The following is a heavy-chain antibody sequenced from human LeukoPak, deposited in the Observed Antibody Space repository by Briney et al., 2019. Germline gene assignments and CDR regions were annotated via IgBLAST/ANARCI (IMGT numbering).Heavy chain of an antibody. J-gene: IGHJ4*02. D-gene: IGHD3-10*01. V-gene: IGHV4-34*01. Sequence: SETLSLTCAVYGGSFSGYYWSWIRQPPGNGLEWIGEINHSGSTNYNPSLKSRVTISVDTSKNQFSLKLSSVTAADTAVYYCARGFSWFGATGICFDYWGQGTLVTVSS. CDR2: INHSGST. CDR1: GGSFSGYY. CDR3: ARGFSWFGATGICFDY.